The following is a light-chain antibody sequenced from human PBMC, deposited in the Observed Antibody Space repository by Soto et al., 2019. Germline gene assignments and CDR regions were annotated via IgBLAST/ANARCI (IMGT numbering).Light chain of an antibody. CDR2: SAS. CDR3: QKYDSAPT. J-gene: IGKJ1*01. CDR1: RGIGNA. V-gene: IGKV1-27*01. Sequence: DIQMTQSPSSLSASVGDRVTITCRASRGIGNALAWYQQKPGTVPKLLIHSASTLQSGVPSRFSGSGSGTDFTLTISSPQPEDVASYYCQKYDSAPTFGPGTKVDIK.